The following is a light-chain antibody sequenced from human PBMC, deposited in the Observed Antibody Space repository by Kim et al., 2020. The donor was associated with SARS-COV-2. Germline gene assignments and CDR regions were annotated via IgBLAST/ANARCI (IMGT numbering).Light chain of an antibody. Sequence: QAVVTQEPSLTVSPGGAVTLTCASSTGPVTSGHSPYWFQQKPGQAPRTLIHETDNKHSWTPARFSGSLFGGKAALTLSGAQPEDEADYYCFLSYSGAWVFGGGTQLTVL. CDR1: TGPVTSGHS. CDR2: ETD. CDR3: FLSYSGAWV. V-gene: IGLV7-46*01. J-gene: IGLJ3*02.